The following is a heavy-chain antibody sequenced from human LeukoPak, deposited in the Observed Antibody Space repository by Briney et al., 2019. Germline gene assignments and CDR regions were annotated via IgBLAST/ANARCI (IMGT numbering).Heavy chain of an antibody. CDR3: AKSYYYDSSGYY. CDR2: ISGSGGST. CDR1: GFTFSSYA. J-gene: IGHJ4*02. D-gene: IGHD3-22*01. Sequence: HPGGSLRLSCAASGFTFSSYAMSWVRQAPGKGLEWVSAISGSGGSTYYADSVKGRFTISRDNSKNTLYLQMNSLGAEDTAVYYRAKSYYYDSSGYYWGQGTLATVSS. V-gene: IGHV3-23*01.